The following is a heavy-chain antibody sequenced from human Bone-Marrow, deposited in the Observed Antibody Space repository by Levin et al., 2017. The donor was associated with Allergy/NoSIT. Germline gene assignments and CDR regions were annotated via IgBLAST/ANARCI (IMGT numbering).Heavy chain of an antibody. J-gene: IGHJ5*02. CDR3: ASLVVGINTRGFDP. Sequence: LRLSCTVSGGSINRTDSYWGWIRQPPGKGLEWIAYIYYSGNTYYNPSLQSRVTMSVDTSKNQFSLKLTSVTAADTAVYYCASLVVGINTRGFDPWGQGTLVTVSS. V-gene: IGHV4-30-4*01. D-gene: IGHD2-8*02. CDR2: IYYSGNT. CDR1: GGSINRTDSY.